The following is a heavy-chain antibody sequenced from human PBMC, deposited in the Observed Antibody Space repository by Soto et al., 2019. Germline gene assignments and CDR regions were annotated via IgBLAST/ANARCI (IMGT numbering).Heavy chain of an antibody. J-gene: IGHJ6*01. Sequence: SETLSLTCTVSGGSVSSGSYYWIWIRQPPGKGLEWIEYIYYSGSTNYNPSLKSRDTISVDTSKNHFSLKLSSVTAADTAVYFSASGIEGWDQGCCYYGMGVRGQGTTGTVSS. V-gene: IGHV4-61*03. D-gene: IGHD2-15*01. CDR3: ASGIEGWDQGCCYYGMGV. CDR1: GGSVSSGSYY. CDR2: IYYSGST.